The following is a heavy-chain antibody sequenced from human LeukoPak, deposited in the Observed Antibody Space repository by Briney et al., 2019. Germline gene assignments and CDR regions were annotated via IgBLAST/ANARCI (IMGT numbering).Heavy chain of an antibody. J-gene: IGHJ3*02. V-gene: IGHV3-21*01. CDR3: ARDLSDDAFDI. CDR1: GFTFSSYS. D-gene: IGHD6-25*01. Sequence: GGSLRLSCAASGFTFSSYSMNWVRQAPGKGLEWVSSISSSSSYIYYADSVKGRFTISRDNAKNSLYLQMNSLRAEDTAVYYCARDLSDDAFDIWGQGTMVTVSS. CDR2: ISSSSSYI.